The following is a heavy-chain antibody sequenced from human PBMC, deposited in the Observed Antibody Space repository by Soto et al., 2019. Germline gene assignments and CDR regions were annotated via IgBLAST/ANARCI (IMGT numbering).Heavy chain of an antibody. CDR2: INHSGST. J-gene: IGHJ4*02. D-gene: IGHD3-10*01. V-gene: IGHV4-34*01. CDR3: ARGPRVVRGVINTSPFVD. Sequence: KTSETLSLTCAVYGGSFSGYYWSWIRQPPGKGLEWIGEINHSGSTNYNPSLKSRVTISVDTSKNQFSLKVSSVTAADTAVYYCARGPRVVRGVINTSPFVDWGQGTLVTVSS. CDR1: GGSFSGYY.